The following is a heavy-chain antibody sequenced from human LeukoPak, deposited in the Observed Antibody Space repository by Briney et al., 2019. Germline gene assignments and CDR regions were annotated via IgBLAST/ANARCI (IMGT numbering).Heavy chain of an antibody. CDR1: GYTFTGYY. D-gene: IGHD6-19*01. CDR2: INPNTVGT. V-gene: IGHV1-2*02. Sequence: ASVKVSCKASGYTFTGYYMHWLRHAPGQRLDWMGWINPNTVGTNYAQNFQGRVTMTRDTSISTVYMELSRLRSDDTAVYYCASGRSSGWGSCSLYFDYWGQGTLVTVSS. CDR3: ASGRSSGWGSCSLYFDY. J-gene: IGHJ4*02.